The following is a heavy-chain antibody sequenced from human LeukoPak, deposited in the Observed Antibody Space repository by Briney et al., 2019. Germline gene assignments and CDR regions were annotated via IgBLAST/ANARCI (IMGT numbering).Heavy chain of an antibody. V-gene: IGHV3-7*01. CDR1: GFTFSSYW. D-gene: IGHD4-17*01. CDR3: ARDPGDYFGGY. Sequence: GGSLRLSCVASGFTFSSYWMSWVRQAPGKGLEWVANIKQDGSEKYYVDSVKGRFTISRDNTKNSLYLQMSSLRAGDTAVFYCARDPGDYFGGYWGQGTLVTVSS. CDR2: IKQDGSEK. J-gene: IGHJ4*02.